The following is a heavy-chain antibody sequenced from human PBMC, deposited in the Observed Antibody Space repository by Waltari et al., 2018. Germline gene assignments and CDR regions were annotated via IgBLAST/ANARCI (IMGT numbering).Heavy chain of an antibody. CDR3: ARETLGDSS. D-gene: IGHD1-26*01. J-gene: IGHJ5*02. Sequence: QVQLQQWGAGLLKPSETLSLTCAVYGGPFNGYYWTWIRQPPGKGLEWIGEMRHSGSTNYNPSLKSRVTMSIDPSKNQFSLKLSSVTAADTAVYYCARETLGDSSWGQGTLVTVSS. CDR1: GGPFNGYY. V-gene: IGHV4-34*01. CDR2: MRHSGST.